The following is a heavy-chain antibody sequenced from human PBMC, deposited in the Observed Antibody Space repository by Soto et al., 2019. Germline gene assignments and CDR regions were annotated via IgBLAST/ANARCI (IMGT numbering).Heavy chain of an antibody. CDR1: GFTFSSYA. V-gene: IGHV3-23*01. CDR3: AKDWCSGTTCYCLEN. Sequence: EVQLLESGGGLVQPGGSLRLSCAASGFTFSSYAMSWVRQAPGKGLEWVSSVSGSSGSKSYADSVKGRFTISKDNPKSTVYLQMNSLRAEDTAVYFCAKDWCSGTTCYCLENWGQGTLVTVSS. D-gene: IGHD1-7*01. CDR2: VSGSSGSK. J-gene: IGHJ4*02.